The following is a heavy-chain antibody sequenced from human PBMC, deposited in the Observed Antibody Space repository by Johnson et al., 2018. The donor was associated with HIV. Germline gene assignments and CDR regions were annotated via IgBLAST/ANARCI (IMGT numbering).Heavy chain of an antibody. V-gene: IGHV3-20*04. CDR1: GFTFDDYA. CDR3: ARVGQQSNAFDI. D-gene: IGHD6-13*01. J-gene: IGHJ3*02. CDR2: INWNGGRT. Sequence: VQLVESGGGLVQPGRSLRLSCAASGFTFDDYAMSWVRQAPGKGLEWVSGINWNGGRTDYVASVKARFTISRDNAKNSLYLQMNSLKTEDTAVYYCARVGQQSNAFDIWGEGTMVTVSS.